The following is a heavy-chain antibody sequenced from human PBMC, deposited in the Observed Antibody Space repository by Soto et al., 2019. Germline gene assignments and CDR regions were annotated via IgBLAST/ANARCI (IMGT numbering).Heavy chain of an antibody. CDR3: ARTSAAGKYYYGMDV. CDR2: IYPGDSDT. V-gene: IGHV5-51*01. Sequence: GDSLNISCKGSVYTFAYSWIAGVRQMPGKGLEWLGNIYPGDSDTRYSPSFQGQVTLSADKSISTAYLQWSSLKASDTAMYYCARTSAAGKYYYGMDVWGQGTTVTVSS. D-gene: IGHD6-13*01. J-gene: IGHJ6*02. CDR1: VYTFAYSW.